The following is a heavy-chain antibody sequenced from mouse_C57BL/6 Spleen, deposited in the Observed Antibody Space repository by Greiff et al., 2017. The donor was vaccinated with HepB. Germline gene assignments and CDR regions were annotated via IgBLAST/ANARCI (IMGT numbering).Heavy chain of an antibody. CDR2: IYPGDGDT. D-gene: IGHD2-5*01. CDR3: ARGEDSNYVGWFAY. J-gene: IGHJ3*01. V-gene: IGHV1-80*01. CDR1: GYAFSSYW. Sequence: QVQLQQSGAELVKPGASVKISCKASGYAFSSYWMNWVKQRPGKGLEWIGQIYPGDGDTNYNGKFKGKATLTADKSSSTAYMQLSSLTSEDSAVYFCARGEDSNYVGWFAYWGQGTLVTVSA.